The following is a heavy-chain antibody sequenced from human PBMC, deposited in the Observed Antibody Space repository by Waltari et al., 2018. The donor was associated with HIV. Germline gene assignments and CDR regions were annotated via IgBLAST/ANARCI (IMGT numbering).Heavy chain of an antibody. CDR2: IYYSGST. J-gene: IGHJ4*02. V-gene: IGHV4-59*08. CDR1: GGSISSYY. CDR3: ARHPPIGHYCGGDCPFDY. D-gene: IGHD2-21*02. Sequence: QVQLQESGPGLVKPSETLSLTCTVSGGSISSYYWSWIRQPPGKGLEWIGYIYYSGSTNYNPSLKSRVTISVDTSKNQFSLKLSSVTAADTAVYYCARHPPIGHYCGGDCPFDYWGQGTLVTVSS.